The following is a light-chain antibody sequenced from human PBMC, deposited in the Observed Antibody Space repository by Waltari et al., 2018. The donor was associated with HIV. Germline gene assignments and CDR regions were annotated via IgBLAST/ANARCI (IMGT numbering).Light chain of an antibody. CDR3: SAWDASLGAWM. CDR1: TSNIGTNN. CDR2: SNI. Sequence: QSVLTQPPSASGTPGQRIIISCSGSTSNIGTNNVNWYQQLPGTTPRPLMPSNIQRPPGVRDRFAGSRSGTSASLAISGLQSEDEADYYCSAWDASLGAWMFGGGTKLTVL. V-gene: IGLV1-44*01. J-gene: IGLJ3*02.